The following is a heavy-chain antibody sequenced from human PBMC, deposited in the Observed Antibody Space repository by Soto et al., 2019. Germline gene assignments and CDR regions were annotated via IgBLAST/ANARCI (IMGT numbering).Heavy chain of an antibody. CDR1: GYTFSNYG. J-gene: IGHJ4*02. CDR3: ARDIGVTNYYFDY. Sequence: QVQLVESGGGVVQPGRSLRLSCAASGYTFSNYGMHWVRQAPGKGLEWVAVIWYDGSKKYYADSVRGRFAISRDDSKNTLYLQMDSLRAEDTAIYYCARDIGVTNYYFDYWGPGTLVTVSS. V-gene: IGHV3-33*01. CDR2: IWYDGSKK. D-gene: IGHD2-21*01.